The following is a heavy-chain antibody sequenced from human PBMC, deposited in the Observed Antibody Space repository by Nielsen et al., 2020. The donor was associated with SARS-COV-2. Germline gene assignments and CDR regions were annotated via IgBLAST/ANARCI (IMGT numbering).Heavy chain of an antibody. V-gene: IGHV4-61*02. CDR3: AREPNYNWNYWNYFDY. J-gene: IGHJ4*02. CDR1: GGSISSGSYY. D-gene: IGHD1-7*01. Sequence: SETLSLTCTVSGGSISSGSYYWSWIRQPAGKGLEWIGRIYTSGSTNYNPSLKSRVTISVDTSKNQFSLKLSSVTAADTAVYYCAREPNYNWNYWNYFDYWGQGTLVTVSS. CDR2: IYTSGST.